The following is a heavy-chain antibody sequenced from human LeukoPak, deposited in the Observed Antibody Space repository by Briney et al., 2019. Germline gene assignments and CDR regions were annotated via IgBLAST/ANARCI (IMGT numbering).Heavy chain of an antibody. D-gene: IGHD2-15*01. J-gene: IGHJ4*02. CDR3: ARRTGPYCSGGSCYRIRGGFDY. Sequence: PSETLSLTCAVYGGSFSGYYWSWIRQPPGKGLEWIGEINHSGSTNYNPSLKSRVTISVDTSKNQFSLKLSSVTAADTAVYYCARRTGPYCSGGSCYRIRGGFDYWGQGTLVTVSS. CDR1: GGSFSGYY. V-gene: IGHV4-34*01. CDR2: INHSGST.